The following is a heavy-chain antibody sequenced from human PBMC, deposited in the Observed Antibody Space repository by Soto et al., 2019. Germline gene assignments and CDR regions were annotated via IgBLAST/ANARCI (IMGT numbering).Heavy chain of an antibody. D-gene: IGHD3-10*01. V-gene: IGHV4-61*01. Sequence: SETLSLTCTVSGGSVSSGSYYWSWIRQPPGKGLEWIGYIYYSGSTNYNPSLKSRVTISVDTSKNQCSLKLSSVTAADTAVYYCARRITMVRGGAYYYYYYGMDVWGQGTTVTVSS. J-gene: IGHJ6*02. CDR1: GGSVSSGSYY. CDR2: IYYSGST. CDR3: ARRITMVRGGAYYYYYYGMDV.